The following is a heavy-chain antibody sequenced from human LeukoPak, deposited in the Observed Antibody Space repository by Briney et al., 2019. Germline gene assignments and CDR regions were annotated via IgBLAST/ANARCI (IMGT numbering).Heavy chain of an antibody. Sequence: SETLSLTCAVYGGSFSGYYWSWIRQPPGKGLEWVGEINHSGSTNYNPSLKSRVTISVDTSKNQFSLKLSSVTAADTAVYYCARGGPNEQRPRGVYYFDYWGQGTLVTVSS. CDR1: GGSFSGYY. V-gene: IGHV4-34*01. CDR2: INHSGST. CDR3: ARGGPNEQRPRGVYYFDY. D-gene: IGHD6-25*01. J-gene: IGHJ4*02.